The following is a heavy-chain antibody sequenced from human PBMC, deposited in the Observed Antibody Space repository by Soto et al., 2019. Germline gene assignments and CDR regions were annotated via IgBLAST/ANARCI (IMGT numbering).Heavy chain of an antibody. CDR3: ARGNWNVSMDV. V-gene: IGHV4-31*11. CDR1: CGSISSGGYY. J-gene: IGHJ6*02. Sequence: PSETLSLTCAVSCGSISSGGYYWSWIRQHPGKGLEWIGYIYYSGSTYYNPSLKSRVTISVDTSKNQFSLKLSSVTAADTAVYYCARGNWNVSMDVWGQGTMVTVSS. D-gene: IGHD1-20*01. CDR2: IYYSGST.